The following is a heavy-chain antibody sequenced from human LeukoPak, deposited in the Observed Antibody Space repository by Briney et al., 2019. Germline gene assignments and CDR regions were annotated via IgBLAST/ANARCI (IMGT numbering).Heavy chain of an antibody. CDR1: GFTFNTYA. CDR3: AKDSLPSYGGYFDF. V-gene: IGHV3-23*01. D-gene: IGHD3-16*01. Sequence: GGSLRLSCAASGFTFNTYAMSWVRQAPGKGLEWVSGIGGSGSSTYYAESVKGRFTISRDNSKNTLYLQMNTLRAEDTAIYYCAKDSLPSYGGYFDFWGQGTLVTVSS. CDR2: IGGSGSST. J-gene: IGHJ4*02.